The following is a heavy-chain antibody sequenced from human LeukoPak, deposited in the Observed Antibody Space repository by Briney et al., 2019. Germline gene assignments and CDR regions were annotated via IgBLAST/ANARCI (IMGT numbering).Heavy chain of an antibody. Sequence: GGLLSPCCAAAGFTSNYYWMSFRRQPPGGLLGWVANINQDGSKKYYVDSVKGRFTISRDNAKNSLYLQMNSLRAEDTAVYSCARGGATAFGLWGNAFDIWGQGTMVTVSS. D-gene: IGHD3/OR15-3a*01. V-gene: IGHV3-7*01. CDR3: ARGGATAFGLWGNAFDI. CDR1: GFTSNYYW. CDR2: INQDGSKK. J-gene: IGHJ3*02.